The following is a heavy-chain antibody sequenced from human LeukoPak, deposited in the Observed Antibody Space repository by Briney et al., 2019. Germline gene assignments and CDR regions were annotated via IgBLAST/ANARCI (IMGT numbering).Heavy chain of an antibody. CDR2: INSDGSST. J-gene: IGHJ5*02. V-gene: IGHV3-74*03. CDR1: GFTLSVYW. CDR3: ARGVAVAGTFSWFDP. Sequence: GGSLRLSCAASGFTLSVYWMHWVRQVPGKGLMWVSRINSDGSSTTYADSVRGRFTISRDNAKNTLYLQMNSLRGEDTAVYYCARGVAVAGTFSWFDPWGQGTLVTVSS. D-gene: IGHD6-19*01.